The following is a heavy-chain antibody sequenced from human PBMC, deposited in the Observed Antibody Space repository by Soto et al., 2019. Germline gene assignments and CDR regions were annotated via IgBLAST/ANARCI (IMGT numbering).Heavy chain of an antibody. CDR3: TRAAPRYCSGTTCYSGRDD. CDR1: GGSFSGYY. CDR2: INHSGNT. Sequence: PSETLSLTCAVYGGSFSGYYWSWIRQPPGKGLEWIGEINHSGNTNYNPSLKSRVTISVDTSKNQFSLKLNSVTAADTAVYYCTRAAPRYCSGTTCYSGRDDWGQGALVTVSS. D-gene: IGHD2-15*01. J-gene: IGHJ4*02. V-gene: IGHV4-34*01.